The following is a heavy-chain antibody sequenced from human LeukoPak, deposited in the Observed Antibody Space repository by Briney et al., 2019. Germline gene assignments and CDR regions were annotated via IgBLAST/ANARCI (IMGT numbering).Heavy chain of an antibody. V-gene: IGHV6-1*01. CDR3: ARGDHGLAHLDY. CDR2: AFYGSKWSN. CDR1: GDTVSSNSAA. Sequence: SQTLSLTCALSGDTVSSNSAAWNWSRHSPSSCLEWQGRAFYGSKWSNHSAVSVKRRITINPETSKNQFSLQLNSVTPEDTAVYYCARGDHGLAHLDYWGQGTLVTVSS. J-gene: IGHJ4*02.